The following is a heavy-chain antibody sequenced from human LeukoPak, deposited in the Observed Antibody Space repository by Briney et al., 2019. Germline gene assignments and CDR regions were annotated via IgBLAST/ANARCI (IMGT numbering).Heavy chain of an antibody. D-gene: IGHD3-22*01. Sequence: GGSLRLSCAASGFTFGSYWMSWVRQAPGKGLEWVANIKQDGSEKYYVDSVKGRFTISRDNAKNSLYLQMNSLRAEDTAVYYCAREPSYYDSSGYVDYWGQGTLVTVSS. CDR3: AREPSYYDSSGYVDY. V-gene: IGHV3-7*01. CDR2: IKQDGSEK. J-gene: IGHJ4*02. CDR1: GFTFGSYW.